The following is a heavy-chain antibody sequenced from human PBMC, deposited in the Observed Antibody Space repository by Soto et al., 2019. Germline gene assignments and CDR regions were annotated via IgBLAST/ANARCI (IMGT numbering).Heavy chain of an antibody. V-gene: IGHV3-23*01. Sequence: EVQLLESGGGLVQPGGSLRLSCAASGFTFSSYAMSWVRQAPGKGLEWVSAISGSGGSTYYADSVKGRFTISRDNSKNTLDLQMNSLRAEDTAVYYCANLQQWNYYCGMDVWGQGTTVTVSS. CDR1: GFTFSSYA. J-gene: IGHJ6*02. CDR2: ISGSGGST. D-gene: IGHD6-19*01. CDR3: ANLQQWNYYCGMDV.